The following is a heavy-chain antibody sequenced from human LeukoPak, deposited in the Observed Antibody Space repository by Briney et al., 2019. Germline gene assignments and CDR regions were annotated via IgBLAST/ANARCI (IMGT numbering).Heavy chain of an antibody. J-gene: IGHJ4*02. Sequence: GGSLRLSCATSGFTFSNYGMHWVRQAPGKGLEWVAFIRYDGSNKYYADSVKGRFTISRDNSKNTLYLQMNSLRAEDTAVYYCAKVGIVATIYYFDYWGQGTRVTVSS. CDR3: AKVGIVATIYYFDY. D-gene: IGHD5-12*01. CDR2: IRYDGSNK. CDR1: GFTFSNYG. V-gene: IGHV3-30*02.